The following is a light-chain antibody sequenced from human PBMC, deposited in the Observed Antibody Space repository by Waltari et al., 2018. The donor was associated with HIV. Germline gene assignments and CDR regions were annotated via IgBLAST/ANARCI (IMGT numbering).Light chain of an antibody. CDR2: GAS. V-gene: IGKV3-15*01. J-gene: IGKJ3*01. CDR1: QSVSSN. Sequence: EIVMTQSQATLSVSPGERATLSCRANQSVSSNLAWYQQKPGQAPRLLIYGASTRAAGIPARFSGSGSGTEFILTISSLQSEDFAVYYCHQYNNWPPFTFGPGTKVDIK. CDR3: HQYNNWPPFT.